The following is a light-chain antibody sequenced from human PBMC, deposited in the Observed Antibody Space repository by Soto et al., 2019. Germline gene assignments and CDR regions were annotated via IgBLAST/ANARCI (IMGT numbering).Light chain of an antibody. CDR2: EVN. V-gene: IGLV2-23*02. CDR3: CSYLHTRSLI. J-gene: IGLJ2*01. Sequence: QSALTQPASVSGSPGQSITISCTGTSSDIGTYNLVSWYQQRPGKAPQLMIYEVNKRPSGISNRFSGSKSGNTASLTIAGLQAEDEADYYCCSYLHTRSLIFGGGTKLTVL. CDR1: SSDIGTYNL.